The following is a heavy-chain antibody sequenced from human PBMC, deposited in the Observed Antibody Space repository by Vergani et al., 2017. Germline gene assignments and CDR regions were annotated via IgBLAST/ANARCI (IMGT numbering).Heavy chain of an antibody. CDR1: GFSLSNARMG. V-gene: IGHV2-26*01. D-gene: IGHD3-16*02. J-gene: IGHJ4*02. CDR2: IFSNDEK. CDR3: ARTYDYVWGSYRYTHDY. Sequence: QVTLKESGPVLVKPTETLTLTCTVSGFSLSNARMGVSWIRQPPGKALEWLAHIFSNDEKSYSTSLKSRLTISKDTAKSQVVLTMTTMDPVDTAIYYCARTYDYVWGSYRYTHDYWGQGTLVTVSS.